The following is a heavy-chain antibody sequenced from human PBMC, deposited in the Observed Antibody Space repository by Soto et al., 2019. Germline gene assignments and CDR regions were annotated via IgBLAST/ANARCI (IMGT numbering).Heavy chain of an antibody. V-gene: IGHV1-3*01. CDR1: GYTFTSYA. J-gene: IGHJ5*02. D-gene: IGHD3-9*01. Sequence: GASVKVSCKASGYTFTSYAMHWVRQAPGQRLEWMGWINAGNGNTKYSQKFQGRVTITRDTSASTAYMELSSLRSEDTAVYYCARVRLVEGRRYNWFDPWGQGTLVTVSS. CDR2: INAGNGNT. CDR3: ARVRLVEGRRYNWFDP.